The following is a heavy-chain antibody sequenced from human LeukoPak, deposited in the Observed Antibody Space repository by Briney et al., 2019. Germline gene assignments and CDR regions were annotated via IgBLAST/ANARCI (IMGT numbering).Heavy chain of an antibody. V-gene: IGHV4-39*01. J-gene: IGHJ4*02. CDR2: IYYSGST. CDR1: GGSISSSSYY. Sequence: SETLSLTCTVSGGSISSSSYYWGWIRQPPGKGLEWIGSIYYSGSTYYNPSLKSRVTISVDTSKNQFSLKLSSVTAADTAVYYRARPASSGSYHPFDYWGQGTLVTVSS. D-gene: IGHD1-26*01. CDR3: ARPASSGSYHPFDY.